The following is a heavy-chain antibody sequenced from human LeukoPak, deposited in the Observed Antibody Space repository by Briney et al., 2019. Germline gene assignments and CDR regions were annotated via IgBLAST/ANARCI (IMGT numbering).Heavy chain of an antibody. CDR3: ARLSGWYYWYFDL. Sequence: SETLSLTCTVSGGSISSYYWSWIRQPPGKGLEWIGYIYYSGSTNYNPSLKSRVTISVDTSKNQFSLKLSSVTAADTAVYYCARLSGWYYWYFDLWGRGTLVTVSS. CDR2: IYYSGST. D-gene: IGHD6-19*01. J-gene: IGHJ2*01. V-gene: IGHV4-59*08. CDR1: GGSISSYY.